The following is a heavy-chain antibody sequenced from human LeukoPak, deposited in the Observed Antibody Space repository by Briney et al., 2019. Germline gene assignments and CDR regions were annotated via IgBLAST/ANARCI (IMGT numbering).Heavy chain of an antibody. J-gene: IGHJ4*02. V-gene: IGHV3-30*02. CDR3: ANHCSGGSCYNADY. CDR2: IRYDGSNK. CDR1: GFTFSSYG. D-gene: IGHD2-15*01. Sequence: GGSLRLSGAASGFTFSSYGMHWVRQAPGKGLEWVAFIRYDGSNKYYADSVKGRFTISRDNSKNTLYLQMNSLRAEDTAVYYCANHCSGGSCYNADYWGQGTLVTVSS.